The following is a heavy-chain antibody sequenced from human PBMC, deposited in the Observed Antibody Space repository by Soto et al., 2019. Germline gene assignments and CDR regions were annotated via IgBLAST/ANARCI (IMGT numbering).Heavy chain of an antibody. Sequence: QVQLVESGGGVVQPGRSLRLSCAASGFTFSSYAMHWVRQAPGKELEWVAVISYDGSNKYYTDSVKGRFTISRDNSKNTLYLQMNSLRAEDTAVYYCARPLWRDDYNWGYFDLWGRGTLATVSS. J-gene: IGHJ2*01. CDR3: ARPLWRDDYNWGYFDL. CDR1: GFTFSSYA. V-gene: IGHV3-30-3*01. D-gene: IGHD4-4*01. CDR2: ISYDGSNK.